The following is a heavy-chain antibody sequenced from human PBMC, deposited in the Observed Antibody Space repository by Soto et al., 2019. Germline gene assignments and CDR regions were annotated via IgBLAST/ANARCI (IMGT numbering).Heavy chain of an antibody. J-gene: IGHJ6*03. Sequence: PSETLSLTCTVSGGSISSYYWSWIRQPPGKGLEWIGYIYYSGSTNYNPSLKSRVTISVDTSKNQFSLKLSSVTAADTAVYYCASVDHTSGYYYYYYMDVWGKGTTVTVSS. CDR3: ASVDHTSGYYYYYYMDV. CDR1: GGSISSYY. CDR2: IYYSGST. D-gene: IGHD5-12*01. V-gene: IGHV4-59*08.